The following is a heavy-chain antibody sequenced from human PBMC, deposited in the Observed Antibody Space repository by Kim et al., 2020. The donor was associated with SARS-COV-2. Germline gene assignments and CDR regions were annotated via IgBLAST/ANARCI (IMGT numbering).Heavy chain of an antibody. Sequence: ASVKVSCKASGYTFTSYDINWVRQATGQGLEWMGWMNPNSGNTGYAQKFQGRVTMTRNTSISTAYMELSSLRSEDTAVYFDWFTRSGYYYYMDVWGKGTTVTVSS. J-gene: IGHJ6*03. CDR1: GYTFTSYD. CDR2: MNPNSGNT. V-gene: IGHV1-8*01. D-gene: IGHD3-9*01. CDR3: WFTRSGYYYYMDV.